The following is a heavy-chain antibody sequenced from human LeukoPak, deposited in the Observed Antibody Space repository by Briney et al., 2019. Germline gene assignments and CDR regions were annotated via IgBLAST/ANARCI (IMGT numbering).Heavy chain of an antibody. CDR2: ISGPGSTT. J-gene: IGHJ4*02. V-gene: IGHV3-23*01. Sequence: PGGSLRLSCAASGFTFSGYAMTWVRQAPGKGLEWVATISGPGSTTYYADSVKGRFTISRDNSQNTLYLQMNSLRAEDTAIYYCAKGLLTKTHGISWEPFDSWGQGTLVTVSS. CDR1: GFTFSGYA. CDR3: AKGLLTKTHGISWEPFDS. D-gene: IGHD6-13*01.